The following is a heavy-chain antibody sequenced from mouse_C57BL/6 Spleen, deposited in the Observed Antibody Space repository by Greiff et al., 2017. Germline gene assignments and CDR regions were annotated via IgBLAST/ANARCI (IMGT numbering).Heavy chain of an antibody. CDR3: ARDDYDAGYYAMDY. CDR2: IYPGDGDT. Sequence: VQVVESGAELVKPGASVKISCKASGYAFSSYWMNWVKQRPGKGLEWIGQIYPGDGDTNYNGKFKGKATLTADKSSSTAYMQLSSLTSEDSAVYFCARDDYDAGYYAMDYWGQGTSVTVSS. V-gene: IGHV1-80*01. CDR1: GYAFSSYW. D-gene: IGHD2-4*01. J-gene: IGHJ4*01.